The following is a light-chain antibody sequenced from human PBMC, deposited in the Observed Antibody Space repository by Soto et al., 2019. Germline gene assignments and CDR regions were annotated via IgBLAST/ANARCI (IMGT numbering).Light chain of an antibody. Sequence: EMVVTQSPGTLSLSPGERATLSCRASQSDTNAYLTWYQQKPGQAPRLLIYGASTRATGIPDRFSGSGSGTDFTLTISRVESEDFGVYYCHYYGGPFGGGTKIEIK. V-gene: IGKV3-20*01. CDR3: HYYGGP. CDR1: QSDTNAY. J-gene: IGKJ4*01. CDR2: GAS.